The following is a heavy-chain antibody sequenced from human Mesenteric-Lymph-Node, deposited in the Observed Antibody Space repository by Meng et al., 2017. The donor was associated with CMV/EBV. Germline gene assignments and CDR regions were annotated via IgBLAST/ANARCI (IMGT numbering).Heavy chain of an antibody. D-gene: IGHD4-17*01. J-gene: IGHJ3*02. V-gene: IGHV4-38-2*02. CDR1: GYSISSGYY. Sequence: SETLSLTCTVSGYSISSGYYWGWIRQPPGKGLGWIGSIYHSGSTYYNPSLKSRVTISVDTSKNQFSLQLSSVTAADTAVYYCARPSTVIAARAAFDIWGQGTMVTVSS. CDR2: IYHSGST. CDR3: ARPSTVIAARAAFDI.